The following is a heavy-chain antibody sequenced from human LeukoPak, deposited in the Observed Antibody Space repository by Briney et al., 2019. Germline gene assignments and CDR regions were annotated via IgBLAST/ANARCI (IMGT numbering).Heavy chain of an antibody. V-gene: IGHV1-18*01. CDR3: ARGEVSASLYYFDF. CDR1: GYTFTTYG. J-gene: IGHJ4*02. CDR2: VSGYTGNT. Sequence: ASVKVSCKTSGYTFTTYGVSWVRQAPGQGLEWMGWVSGYTGNTNYAERFQGRVTMTTDTSTTTAYMELTSLRSDDTAVYYCARGEVSASLYYFDFWGQGTLVTVS. D-gene: IGHD2-2*01.